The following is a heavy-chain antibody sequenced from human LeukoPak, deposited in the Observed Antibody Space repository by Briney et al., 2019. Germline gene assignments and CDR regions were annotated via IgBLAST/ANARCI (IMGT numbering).Heavy chain of an antibody. CDR1: GFTFSDYY. J-gene: IGHJ4*02. D-gene: IGHD3-10*01. CDR2: ISSSSSYT. Sequence: PGGSLRLSCAAPGFTFSDYYMSWIRQAPGKGLEWVSYISSSSSYTNYADSVKGRFTISSDYSKDTLYLQMNSLRAEDTAVYYCAKSGDYYASRYYFDYWGQGTLVTVSS. CDR3: AKSGDYYASRYYFDY. V-gene: IGHV3-11*03.